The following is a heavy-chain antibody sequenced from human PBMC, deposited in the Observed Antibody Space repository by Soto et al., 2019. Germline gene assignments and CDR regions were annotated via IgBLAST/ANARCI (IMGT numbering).Heavy chain of an antibody. Sequence: ASVKVSCKASGYTFTSYAMHWVRQAPGQRLEWMGWINAGNGNTKYSRKFQGRVTITRDTSASTAYMELSSLRSEDTAVYYCASPPIAAAGTDYYYYGMDVWGQGTTVTVSS. CDR2: INAGNGNT. CDR3: ASPPIAAAGTDYYYYGMDV. V-gene: IGHV1-3*01. D-gene: IGHD6-13*01. J-gene: IGHJ6*02. CDR1: GYTFTSYA.